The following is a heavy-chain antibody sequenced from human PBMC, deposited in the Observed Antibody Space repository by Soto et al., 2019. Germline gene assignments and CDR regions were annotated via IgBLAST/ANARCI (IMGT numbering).Heavy chain of an antibody. CDR1: GFIFSNYY. V-gene: IGHV3-11*01. D-gene: IGHD1-26*01. J-gene: IGHJ4*02. CDR2: ISGGGDVT. CDR3: SRDPRLVDY. Sequence: GGSLRLSCAASGFIFSNYYMSWIRQAPGKGPEWISYISGGGDVTAYAHSVKGRFTISRDNTKRSLYLQMDSLTVEDTAVYYCSRDPRLVDYWGQGTLVTVSS.